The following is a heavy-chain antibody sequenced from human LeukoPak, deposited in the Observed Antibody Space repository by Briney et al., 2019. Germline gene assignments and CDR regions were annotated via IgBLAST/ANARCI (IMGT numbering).Heavy chain of an antibody. Sequence: SETLSLTCTVSGGSISSGGYYWSWVRQYPGKGLEWIGYIYHSGSAYYNPSLKSRVTISVDTSKNQFSLKLSSVSAADTAVYYCARGYGSSSWYDYWGQGTLVTVSS. CDR3: ARGYGSSSWYDY. CDR1: GGSISSGGYY. CDR2: IYHSGSA. J-gene: IGHJ4*02. V-gene: IGHV4-31*03. D-gene: IGHD6-13*01.